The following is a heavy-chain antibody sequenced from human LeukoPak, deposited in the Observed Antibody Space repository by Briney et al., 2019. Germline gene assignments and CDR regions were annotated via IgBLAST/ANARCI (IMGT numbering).Heavy chain of an antibody. CDR2: IYYSGST. D-gene: IGHD2-21*02. CDR1: GGSISSSSYY. CDR3: ARGCVVVTAMDGWFDP. Sequence: SETLSLTCTVSGGSISSSSYYWGWIRQPPGKGLEWIGSIYYSGSTYYNPSLKSRVTISVDTSKNQFSLKLSSVTAADTAVYYCARGCVVVTAMDGWFDPWGQGTLVTVSS. V-gene: IGHV4-39*07. J-gene: IGHJ5*02.